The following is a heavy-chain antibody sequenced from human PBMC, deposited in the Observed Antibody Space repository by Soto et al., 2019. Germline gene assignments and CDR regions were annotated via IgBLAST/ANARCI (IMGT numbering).Heavy chain of an antibody. CDR3: AHRRPYCSGGSCLSHLEYYFDY. CDR1: GFSLTTSAVG. D-gene: IGHD2-15*01. Sequence: QITLKESGPTLVKPTQTLTLTCTFSGFSLTTSAVGVGWIRQPPGKALEWLALIYWDDDKRYSPSLKSRLTITKDTSKNQVVLTMTNMDPVDTATYYCAHRRPYCSGGSCLSHLEYYFDYWGQGTLVTVSS. J-gene: IGHJ4*02. V-gene: IGHV2-5*02. CDR2: IYWDDDK.